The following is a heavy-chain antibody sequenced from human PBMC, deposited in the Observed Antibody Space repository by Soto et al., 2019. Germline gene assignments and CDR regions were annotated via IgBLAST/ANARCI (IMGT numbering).Heavy chain of an antibody. CDR1: GGSISSYC. CDR2: IYYSGST. J-gene: IGHJ3*02. V-gene: IGHV4-59*01. Sequence: SETLSLTCTVSGGSISSYCWCWLRQSPGKGMEWVGFIYYSGSTNYDPSLNSRVTISVDTSKNQFSLKLSSVTAADTAVYYCARGGGYYYGSGSSNFDIWGQGTMVTVSS. CDR3: ARGGGYYYGSGSSNFDI. D-gene: IGHD3-10*01.